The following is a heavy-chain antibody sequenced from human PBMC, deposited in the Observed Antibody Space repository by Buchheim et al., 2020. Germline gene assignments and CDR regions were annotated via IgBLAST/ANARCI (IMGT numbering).Heavy chain of an antibody. CDR1: GFTFSSYG. Sequence: QVQLVESGGGVVQPGRSLRLSCAASGFTFSSYGMHWVRQAPGKGLEWVAVIWYDGSNKYYADSVKGRFTISSDNSNNTLYLQMNSLRAEDTAVYYCARVKEGDFWSGYYSNQYGMDVWGQGTT. D-gene: IGHD3-3*01. CDR2: IWYDGSNK. V-gene: IGHV3-33*01. CDR3: ARVKEGDFWSGYYSNQYGMDV. J-gene: IGHJ6*02.